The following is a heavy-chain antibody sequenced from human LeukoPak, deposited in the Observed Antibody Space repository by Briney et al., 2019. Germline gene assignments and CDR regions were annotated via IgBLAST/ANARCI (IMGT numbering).Heavy chain of an antibody. CDR1: GGSFSGYY. Sequence: PSETLSLTCAVYGGSFSGYYWSWIRQPPGKGLEWIGRIYHSGSTYYNPSLKSRVTISVDTSKKQFSLKLSSVTAADTAVYYCARDLREGWNDGNYYYSYYMDVWGEGSTVTVSS. CDR2: IYHSGST. CDR3: ARDLREGWNDGNYYYSYYMDV. J-gene: IGHJ6*03. V-gene: IGHV4-34*01. D-gene: IGHD1-1*01.